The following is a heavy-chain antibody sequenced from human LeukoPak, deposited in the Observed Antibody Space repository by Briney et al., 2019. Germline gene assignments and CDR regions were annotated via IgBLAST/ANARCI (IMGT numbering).Heavy chain of an antibody. CDR1: GFTFSSFA. V-gene: IGHV3-30*04. J-gene: IGHJ4*02. Sequence: GSLRLSCAASGFTFSSFAMHWVRQAPGKGLEWVTLISYDGSKKYYADSVKGRFTISRDNAKNSLYLQMNSLRAEDTAVYYCARDLMRYFDYWGQGTLVTVSS. CDR2: ISYDGSKK. D-gene: IGHD3-16*01. CDR3: ARDLMRYFDY.